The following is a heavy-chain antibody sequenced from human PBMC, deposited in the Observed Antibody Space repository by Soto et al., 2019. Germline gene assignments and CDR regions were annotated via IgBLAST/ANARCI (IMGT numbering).Heavy chain of an antibody. V-gene: IGHV1-2*02. CDR3: ARVIAYCGGDCYSLGDY. D-gene: IGHD2-21*02. CDR1: GYTFTGYY. Sequence: QVQLVQSGAEVKKPGASVKVSCKASGYTFTGYYMHWVRQAPGQGLEWMGWINPNSGGTQCAQKFQGRVTMTRDTSISTAYMELSRLRSDDTAVYYCARVIAYCGGDCYSLGDYWGQGTLVTVSS. J-gene: IGHJ4*02. CDR2: INPNSGGT.